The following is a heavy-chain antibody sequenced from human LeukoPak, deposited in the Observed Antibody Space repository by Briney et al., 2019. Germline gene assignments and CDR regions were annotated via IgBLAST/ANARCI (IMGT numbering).Heavy chain of an antibody. J-gene: IGHJ4*02. Sequence: GGSLRLSCATSGFTFSNYWLHWVRQAPGKGLVWVSRIRSDGSGKSYADSMKGRFTISRDKARNTLYLQMNSLRADDTAIYYCASEPANYFDYWGQGTLVTVSS. V-gene: IGHV3-74*01. CDR2: IRSDGSGK. CDR3: ASEPANYFDY. CDR1: GFTFSNYW.